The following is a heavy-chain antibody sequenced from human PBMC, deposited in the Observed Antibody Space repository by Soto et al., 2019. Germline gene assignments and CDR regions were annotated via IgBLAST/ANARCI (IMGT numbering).Heavy chain of an antibody. V-gene: IGHV1-69*13. CDR3: ARGIPNCSGGSCFGANWFDP. CDR1: GGTFSSYA. J-gene: IGHJ5*02. Sequence: SVKVSCKASGGTFSSYAISWVRQAPGQGLEWMGGIIPIFGTANYAQKFQGRVTITADESTSTAYMELSSLRSEDTAVYYCARGIPNCSGGSCFGANWFDPWGQGTLVTVSS. CDR2: IIPIFGTA. D-gene: IGHD2-15*01.